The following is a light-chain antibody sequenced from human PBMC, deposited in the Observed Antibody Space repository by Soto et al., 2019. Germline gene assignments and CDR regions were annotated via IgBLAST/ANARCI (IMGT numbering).Light chain of an antibody. CDR2: GNS. V-gene: IGLV1-40*01. J-gene: IGLJ3*02. Sequence: QSVLTQPPSVSGAPGQRVTISCTESSSNIGAGYDVHWYQQLPGTAPKLLLYGNSNRPSGVPDRFSGSKSGTSASLAITGLQAEDEADYYCQSYDSSLSGWVFGGGTKLPVL. CDR1: SSNIGAGYD. CDR3: QSYDSSLSGWV.